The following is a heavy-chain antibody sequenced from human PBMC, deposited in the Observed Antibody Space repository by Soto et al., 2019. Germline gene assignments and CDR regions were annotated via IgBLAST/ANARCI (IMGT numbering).Heavy chain of an antibody. J-gene: IGHJ4*02. V-gene: IGHV3-7*03. CDR2: INPDGFRK. CDR1: GFSFNTYW. D-gene: IGHD6-19*01. Sequence: GGSLRLSCAAAGFSFNTYWMSWVRQAPGKGLEWAASINPDGFRKYFADSVKGRFTISRDSAENSLYLQMISLRAEDTAVYYCARWESSDWYLGVWGQGTLVTVSS. CDR3: ARWESSDWYLGV.